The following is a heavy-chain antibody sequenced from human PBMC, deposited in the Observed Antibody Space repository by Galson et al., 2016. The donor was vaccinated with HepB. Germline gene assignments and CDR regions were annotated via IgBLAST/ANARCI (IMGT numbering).Heavy chain of an antibody. J-gene: IGHJ3*01. CDR3: AKDLRGSYGAFDV. D-gene: IGHD3-16*01. V-gene: IGHV3-30*18. Sequence: LRLSCAASGFTFSNYGIHWVRQAPGKGLEWVATISYDGSQKFYADSLKGRFTVSRDNSKNTLYLRMNSLQIDDTAVYYCAKDLRGSYGAFDVWGQGTVVTISS. CDR2: ISYDGSQK. CDR1: GFTFSNYG.